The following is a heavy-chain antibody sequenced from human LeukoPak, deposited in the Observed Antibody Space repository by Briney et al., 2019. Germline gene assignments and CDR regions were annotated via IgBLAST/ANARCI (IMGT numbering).Heavy chain of an antibody. J-gene: IGHJ4*02. Sequence: ASVKVSCKASGGTFSSYDISWVRQAPGQGLEWMGGITPIFGTAKYAQKFQGRVTITAVESMSTAYMELSSLRSEDTAVYYCARAPRSWGFDYWGQGTLVTVSS. V-gene: IGHV1-69*13. CDR1: GGTFSSYD. CDR2: ITPIFGTA. D-gene: IGHD7-27*01. CDR3: ARAPRSWGFDY.